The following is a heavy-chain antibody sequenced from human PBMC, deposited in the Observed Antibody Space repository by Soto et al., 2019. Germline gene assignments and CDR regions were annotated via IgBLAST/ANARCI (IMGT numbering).Heavy chain of an antibody. CDR2: ISSSSSTI. CDR1: GFTFSSYS. Sequence: PGGSLRLSCGASGFTFSSYSMNWVRQAPGKGLEWVSYISSSSSTIYYADSVKGRFTISRDNAKNSLYLQMNSLRAEDTAVYSYDSGTYLYHFECWGQGTLVTVSS. V-gene: IGHV3-48*01. J-gene: IGHJ4*02. D-gene: IGHD3-10*01. CDR3: DSGTYLYHFEC.